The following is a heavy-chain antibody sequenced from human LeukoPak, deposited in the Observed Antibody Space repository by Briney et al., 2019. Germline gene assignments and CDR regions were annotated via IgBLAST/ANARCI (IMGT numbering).Heavy chain of an antibody. CDR2: IYYTGST. V-gene: IGHV4-39*01. CDR1: GGSFSGSSYN. Sequence: PSETLSLTCTVSGGSFSGSSYNWGWIRQPPGKGLEWIGSIYYTGSTYNNPSPKSRVTISVDTSKNQFSLKLSSVTAADMAVYYCARHEPQPQYYYYYMDVWGKGTTVTVSS. CDR3: ARHEPQPQYYYYYMDV. J-gene: IGHJ6*03.